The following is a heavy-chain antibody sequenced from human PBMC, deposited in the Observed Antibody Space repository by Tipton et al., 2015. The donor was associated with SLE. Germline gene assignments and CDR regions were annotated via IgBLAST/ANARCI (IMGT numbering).Heavy chain of an antibody. Sequence: TLSLTCTVSGGSISSYYWSWIRQPPGKGLEWIGEINHSGSTNYNPSLKSRVTISVDTSKNQFSLKLSSVTAADTAVYYCARGKQPPPLFYYYYYMDVWGKGTTVTVSS. D-gene: IGHD2-21*01. CDR3: ARGKQPPPLFYYYYYMDV. V-gene: IGHV4-34*01. J-gene: IGHJ6*03. CDR2: INHSGST. CDR1: GGSISSYY.